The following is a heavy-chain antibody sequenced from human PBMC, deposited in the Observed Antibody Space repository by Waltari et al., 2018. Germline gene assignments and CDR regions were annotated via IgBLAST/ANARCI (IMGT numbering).Heavy chain of an antibody. V-gene: IGHV4-38-2*01. CDR3: ARHPTYDFWSGYSPRSFDY. CDR2: IYHSGST. J-gene: IGHJ4*02. D-gene: IGHD3-3*01. CDR1: GYSISSGYY. Sequence: QVQLQESGPGLVKPSETLSLTCAVSGYSISSGYYWGWLRQPPGTGLEWIGRIYHSGSTYYHPSLKSRVTISVDTSKNQFSLKLSSVTAADTAVYYCARHPTYDFWSGYSPRSFDYWGQGTLVTVSS.